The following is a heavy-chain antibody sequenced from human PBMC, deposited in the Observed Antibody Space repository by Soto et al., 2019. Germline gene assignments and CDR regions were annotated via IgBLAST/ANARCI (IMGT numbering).Heavy chain of an antibody. CDR1: GGTFSNYV. J-gene: IGHJ4*02. Sequence: KVSCKASGGTFSNYVVNWARQAPGQGLEWMGRIIPISGAANCAQKFQGRVTITADKSTSTSYMELSSLRSEDTAVYYCARDMTRTVVPYFDFWGQGTLVTVSS. CDR3: ARDMTRTVVPYFDF. V-gene: IGHV1-69*06. D-gene: IGHD1-7*01. CDR2: IIPISGAA.